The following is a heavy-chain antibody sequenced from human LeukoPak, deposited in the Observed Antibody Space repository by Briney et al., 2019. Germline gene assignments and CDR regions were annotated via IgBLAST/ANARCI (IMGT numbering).Heavy chain of an antibody. D-gene: IGHD2-2*01. Sequence: SVKVSCKASGGTFSSYAISWVRQATGQGLEWMGGIIPIFGTATYAQKFQGRVTITADESTSTDYMELSSLRSEDTAVYYCARDVRHRYCSSTSCYRGWFDPWGQGSLVTVSS. CDR2: IIPIFGTA. CDR1: GGTFSSYA. V-gene: IGHV1-69*13. CDR3: ARDVRHRYCSSTSCYRGWFDP. J-gene: IGHJ5*02.